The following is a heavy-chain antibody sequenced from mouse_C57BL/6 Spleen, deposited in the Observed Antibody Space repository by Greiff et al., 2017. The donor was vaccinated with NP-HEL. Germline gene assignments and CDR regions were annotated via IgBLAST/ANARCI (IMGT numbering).Heavy chain of an antibody. Sequence: QVQLKQPGAELVRPGTSVKLSCKASGYTFTSYWMHWVKQRPGQGLEWIGVIDPSDSYTNYNQKFKGKATLTVDTSSSTAYMQLSSLTSEDSAVYYCARGSGYESAMDYWGQGTSVTVSS. J-gene: IGHJ4*01. D-gene: IGHD3-2*02. V-gene: IGHV1-59*01. CDR2: IDPSDSYT. CDR3: ARGSGYESAMDY. CDR1: GYTFTSYW.